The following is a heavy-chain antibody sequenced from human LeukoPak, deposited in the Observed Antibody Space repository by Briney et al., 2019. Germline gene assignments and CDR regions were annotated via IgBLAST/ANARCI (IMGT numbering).Heavy chain of an antibody. J-gene: IGHJ5*02. V-gene: IGHV3-33*01. D-gene: IGHD2-2*01. Sequence: QPGRSLRLSRAASGFTFSSYGMHWVRQAPGKGLEWLAVIWYDGSSKYYADSVKGRFTISRDNSKNTLYLQMNSLRAEDTAVYYCARDQDIVVVPAADVWFDPWGQGTLVTVSS. CDR1: GFTFSSYG. CDR2: IWYDGSSK. CDR3: ARDQDIVVVPAADVWFDP.